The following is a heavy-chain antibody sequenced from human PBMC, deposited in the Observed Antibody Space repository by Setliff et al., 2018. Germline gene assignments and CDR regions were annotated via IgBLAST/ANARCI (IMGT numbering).Heavy chain of an antibody. CDR2: VSDNNGST. Sequence: ASVKVSCKASGYRFSTYGISWVRQAPGQGLEWMAWVSDNNGSTNYAKSFQGRLTLTTDTSTNTAYMELRSLGSDDTAVYYCSRLVRFCTRVACQTLSGGEFWGQGTLVTVSS. CDR1: GYRFSTYG. V-gene: IGHV1-18*01. D-gene: IGHD2-8*01. J-gene: IGHJ1*01. CDR3: SRLVRFCTRVACQTLSGGEF.